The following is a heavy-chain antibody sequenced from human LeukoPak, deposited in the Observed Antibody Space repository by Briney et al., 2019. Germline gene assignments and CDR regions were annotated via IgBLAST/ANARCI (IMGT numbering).Heavy chain of an antibody. CDR3: ARRFNSGFDP. V-gene: IGHV1-69*13. J-gene: IGHJ5*02. Sequence: SVKVSCAASGGTFSSYAISWVRQAPGQGLEWMGGIIPIFGTANYAQKFQGRVTITADESTSTAYMELSSLRSEDTAVYYCARRFNSGFDPWGQGTLVTVSS. CDR1: GGTFSSYA. D-gene: IGHD2-15*01. CDR2: IIPIFGTA.